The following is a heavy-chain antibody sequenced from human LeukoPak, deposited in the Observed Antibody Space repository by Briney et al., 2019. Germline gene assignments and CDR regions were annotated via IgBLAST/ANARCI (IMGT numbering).Heavy chain of an antibody. CDR3: ARLSGSYYFDY. J-gene: IGHJ4*02. Sequence: ASVKVSCKASGYTFTGYYMHWVRQAPGQGLEWMGWINPNSGGTNYAQKFQGRVTMTRDTSTSTAYMELSRLRSDDTAVYYSARLSGSYYFDYWGQGTLVTVSS. V-gene: IGHV1-2*02. D-gene: IGHD1-26*01. CDR1: GYTFTGYY. CDR2: INPNSGGT.